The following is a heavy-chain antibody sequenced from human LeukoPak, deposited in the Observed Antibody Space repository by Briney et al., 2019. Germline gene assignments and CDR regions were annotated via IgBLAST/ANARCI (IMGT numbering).Heavy chain of an antibody. CDR3: ASSRNPYCSSTSCRPYYYYYYGMDV. V-gene: IGHV1-69*04. CDR2: IIPILGVA. D-gene: IGHD2-2*01. CDR1: GGTFSSYA. Sequence: GASVKVSCKASGGTFSSYAISWVRQAPGQGLEWMGRIIPILGVANYAQRFQGRVTMTTDTSTSTAYMELRSLRSDDTAVYYCASSRNPYCSSTSCRPYYYYYYGMDVWGQGTTVTVSS. J-gene: IGHJ6*02.